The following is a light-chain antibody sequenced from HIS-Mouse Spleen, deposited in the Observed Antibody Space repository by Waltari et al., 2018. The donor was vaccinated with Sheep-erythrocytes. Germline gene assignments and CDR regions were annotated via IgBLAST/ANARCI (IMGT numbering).Light chain of an antibody. CDR3: CSYAGSYTGV. Sequence: QSALTQPRSVSGSPGQSVTISCTGTSSDVGGYNYFSWYQQHPGKAPKLMIYDVSKRSQGLPDRFSGSKSGNTTSLTISGLQAEDEADYYCCSYAGSYTGVFGGGTKLTVL. CDR1: SSDVGGYNY. J-gene: IGLJ3*02. V-gene: IGLV2-11*01. CDR2: DVS.